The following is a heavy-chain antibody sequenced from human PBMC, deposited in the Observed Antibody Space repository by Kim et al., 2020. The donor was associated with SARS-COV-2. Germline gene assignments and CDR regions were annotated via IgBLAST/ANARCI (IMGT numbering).Heavy chain of an antibody. Sequence: GGSLRLSCAASGFTFSSYGMHWVRQAPGKGLEWVAVISYDGSNKYYADSVKGRFTISRDNSKNTLYLQMNSLRAEDTAVYYCAKDRVRQGVYYYDSSGYLDYWGQGTLVTVSS. J-gene: IGHJ4*02. CDR1: GFTFSSYG. V-gene: IGHV3-30*18. D-gene: IGHD3-22*01. CDR3: AKDRVRQGVYYYDSSGYLDY. CDR2: ISYDGSNK.